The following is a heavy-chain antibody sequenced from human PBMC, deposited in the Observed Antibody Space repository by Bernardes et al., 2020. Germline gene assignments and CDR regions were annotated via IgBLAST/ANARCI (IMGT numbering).Heavy chain of an antibody. Sequence: TSYADSVKGRFTISRDNSKNTLSLQMNSLRVEDTAVYYCAKRHASGHSYLYYFDQWG. J-gene: IGHJ4*01. D-gene: IGHD3-10*01. V-gene: IGHV3-23*01. CDR2: T. CDR3: AKRHASGHSYLYYFDQ.